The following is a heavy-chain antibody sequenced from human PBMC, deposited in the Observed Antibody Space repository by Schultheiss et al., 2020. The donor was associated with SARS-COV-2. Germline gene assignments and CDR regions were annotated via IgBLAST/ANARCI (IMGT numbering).Heavy chain of an antibody. Sequence: SETLSLTCAVYGGSFSGYYWSWIRQPPGKGLEWIGEINHSGSTNYNPSLKSRVTISVDTSKNQFSLKLSSVTAADAAVYYCARIPGYYYYYYYMDVWGKGTTVTVSS. D-gene: IGHD2-21*01. V-gene: IGHV4-34*01. CDR1: GGSFSGYY. J-gene: IGHJ6*03. CDR3: ARIPGYYYYYYYMDV. CDR2: INHSGST.